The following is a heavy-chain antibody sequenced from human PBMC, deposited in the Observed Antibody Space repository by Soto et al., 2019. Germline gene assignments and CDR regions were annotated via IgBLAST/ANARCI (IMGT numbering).Heavy chain of an antibody. CDR2: ISSSSTI. CDR3: ARNPPRTSSSLSWHNYYYYYMDV. J-gene: IGHJ6*03. V-gene: IGHV3-48*01. D-gene: IGHD6-6*01. CDR1: GFTFSSYS. Sequence: EVQLVESGGGLVQPGGSLRLSCAASGFTFSSYSMNWVRQAPGKGLEWVSYISSSSTIYYADSVKGRFTISRDNAKNSLYLQMNSLRAEDTAVYYCARNPPRTSSSLSWHNYYYYYMDVWGKGTTVTVSS.